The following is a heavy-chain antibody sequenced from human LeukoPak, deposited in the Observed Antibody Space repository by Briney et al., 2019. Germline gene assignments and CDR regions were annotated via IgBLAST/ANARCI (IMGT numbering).Heavy chain of an antibody. Sequence: ASVKVSCKASGYTFTGYYMHWVRQAPGQGLEWMGWINPNSGGTNYAQKFQGRVTMTRDTSISTAYMELSRLRSEDTAVYYCARGFGSSWYATLVYFQHWGQGTLVTVSS. CDR2: INPNSGGT. J-gene: IGHJ1*01. CDR3: ARGFGSSWYATLVYFQH. V-gene: IGHV1-2*02. D-gene: IGHD6-13*01. CDR1: GYTFTGYY.